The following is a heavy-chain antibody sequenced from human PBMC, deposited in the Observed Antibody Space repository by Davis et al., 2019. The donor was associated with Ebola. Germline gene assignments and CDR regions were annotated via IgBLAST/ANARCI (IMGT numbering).Heavy chain of an antibody. CDR2: ISSSSSYI. CDR3: ARDLRLGLYGMDV. D-gene: IGHD3-16*01. J-gene: IGHJ6*02. CDR1: GFTFSSYS. Sequence: PGGSLRLSCAASGFTFSSYSMNWVRQAPGKGLEWVSSISSSSSYIYYADSVKGRFTISRDNSKNTLYLQMNSLRAEDTAVYYCARDLRLGLYGMDVWGQGTTVTVSS. V-gene: IGHV3-21*04.